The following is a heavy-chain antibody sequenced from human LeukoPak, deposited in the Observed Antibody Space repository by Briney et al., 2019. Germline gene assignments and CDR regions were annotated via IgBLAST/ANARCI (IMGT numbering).Heavy chain of an antibody. CDR2: INHSGST. V-gene: IGHV4-34*01. CDR1: GGSFSGDY. Sequence: PSETLSLTCGVYGGSFSGDYWSWVRQPPGKGLEWIGEINHSGSTNYNPSLKSRVTISVDTSKNQFSLRLSSVTAADTAVYYCARVTGYMIEDYFDYWGQGTLVTVSS. D-gene: IGHD3-22*01. CDR3: ARVTGYMIEDYFDY. J-gene: IGHJ4*02.